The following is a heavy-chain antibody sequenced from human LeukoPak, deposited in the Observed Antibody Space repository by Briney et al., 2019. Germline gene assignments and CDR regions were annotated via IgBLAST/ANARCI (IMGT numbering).Heavy chain of an antibody. Sequence: GGSLRLSCAASGFTFSSYPMSWVRQAPGKGLEWVAVISYDGSNKYYADSVKGRFTISRDNSKNTLYLQMNSLRDEDTAVYYCAREGGDYVWGSYRYSNYYYGMDVWGQGTTDTVSS. CDR1: GFTFSSYP. CDR3: AREGGDYVWGSYRYSNYYYGMDV. V-gene: IGHV3-30*03. D-gene: IGHD3-16*02. J-gene: IGHJ6*02. CDR2: ISYDGSNK.